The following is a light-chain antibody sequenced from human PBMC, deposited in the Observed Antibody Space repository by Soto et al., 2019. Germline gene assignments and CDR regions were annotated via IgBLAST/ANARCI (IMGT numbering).Light chain of an antibody. Sequence: EIVMTQSPATLSVSPGERATLSCRASQSVGSNLAWYQQKPGQAPRLLISGASTRASGVPARFSGSGSGTVFTLTIGSLEPEDSAVYYCQQRKNWPPITFGQGTRLEIK. CDR3: QQRKNWPPIT. CDR1: QSVGSN. CDR2: GAS. J-gene: IGKJ5*01. V-gene: IGKV3-15*01.